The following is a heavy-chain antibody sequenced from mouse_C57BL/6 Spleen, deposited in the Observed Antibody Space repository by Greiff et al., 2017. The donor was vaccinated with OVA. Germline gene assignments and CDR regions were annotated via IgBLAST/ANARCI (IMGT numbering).Heavy chain of an antibody. J-gene: IGHJ1*03. CDR2: ISDGGSYT. V-gene: IGHV5-4*03. Sequence: EVMLVESGGGLVKPGGSLKLSCAASGFTFSSYAMSWVRQTPEKRLEWVAPISDGGSYTYYPDNVKGRFTISRDNAKNNLYLQMSHLKSEDTAMYYCARNLRGWYFDVWGTGTTVTVSS. D-gene: IGHD1-1*01. CDR1: GFTFSSYA. CDR3: ARNLRGWYFDV.